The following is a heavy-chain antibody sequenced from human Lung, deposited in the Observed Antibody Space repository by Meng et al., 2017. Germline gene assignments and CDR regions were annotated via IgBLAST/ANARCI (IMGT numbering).Heavy chain of an antibody. D-gene: IGHD6-19*01. J-gene: IGHJ4*02. CDR2: IYHSGST. V-gene: IGHV4-4*02. Sequence: HVARQEVGQGLSEPSGHLVPTCACSGGPISSSTWWSWVRQPPGKGLEWIGEIYHSGSTNYNPSLKSRVTISVDKSKNQFSLKLSSVTAADTAVYYCARRGLWLDPQNFDYWGQGTLVTASS. CDR1: GGPISSSTW. CDR3: ARRGLWLDPQNFDY.